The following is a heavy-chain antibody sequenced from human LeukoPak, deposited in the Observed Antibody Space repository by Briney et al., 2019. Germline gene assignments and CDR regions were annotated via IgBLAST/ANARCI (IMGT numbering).Heavy chain of an antibody. Sequence: PGGSLRLSCAASGFTFSSYAMSWVRQAPGKGLEWVSAISGSGGSTYYADSVKGRFTISRDNSKNTLYLQMNSLRAEDTAVYYCAKEEIVPARRRGAFDIWGQGTMVTVSS. CDR1: GFTFSSYA. CDR3: AKEEIVPARRRGAFDI. D-gene: IGHD2-2*01. CDR2: ISGSGGST. J-gene: IGHJ3*02. V-gene: IGHV3-23*01.